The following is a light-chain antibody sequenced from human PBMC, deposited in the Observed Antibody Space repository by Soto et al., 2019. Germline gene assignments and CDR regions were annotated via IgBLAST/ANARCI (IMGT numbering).Light chain of an antibody. J-gene: IGLJ2*01. V-gene: IGLV2-14*03. CDR3: SSYTRSSTAL. CDR1: SNDVGSYNF. Sequence: QSALTQPASVSGSPGQSITISCIGTSNDVGSYNFVSWYQKHPNTAPRLIIYDVSNRPSGVSNRFSGSKSDNTASLTISGLQAEDEADYYCSSYTRSSTALFGGGTKVTVL. CDR2: DVS.